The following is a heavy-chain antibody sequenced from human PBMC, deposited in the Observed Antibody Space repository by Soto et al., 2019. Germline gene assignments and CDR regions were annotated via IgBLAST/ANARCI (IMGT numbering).Heavy chain of an antibody. CDR3: AASFGNAWYTN. Sequence: SETLFLTCSFSGDSVPSHYLTWIRQSREMGLDWIGYMHYTGISHYNPSLKRRLTISDDRSKNQFTLQLASVSIADTAIYCWAASFGNAWYTNWGQGAQVTASS. J-gene: IGHJ4*02. D-gene: IGHD3-16*01. CDR1: GDSVPSHY. CDR2: MHYTGIS. V-gene: IGHV4-59*02.